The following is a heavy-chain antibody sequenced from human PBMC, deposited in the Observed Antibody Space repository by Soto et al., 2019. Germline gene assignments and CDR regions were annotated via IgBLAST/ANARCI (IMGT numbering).Heavy chain of an antibody. CDR3: AREGYTAMGSFDY. CDR1: GGSISSGDYY. J-gene: IGHJ4*02. V-gene: IGHV4-30-4*01. CDR2: IYYSGST. D-gene: IGHD5-18*01. Sequence: QVQLQESGPGLVKPSQTLSLTCTVSGGSISSGDYYWSWIRQPPGKGLEWIGYIYYSGSTYYNPSLKSRVTISVDTSKNHCSLKLSSVTAADTAVYSCAREGYTAMGSFDYWGQGTLVTVSS.